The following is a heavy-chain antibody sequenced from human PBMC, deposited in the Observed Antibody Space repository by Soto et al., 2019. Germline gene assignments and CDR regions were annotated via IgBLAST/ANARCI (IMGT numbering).Heavy chain of an antibody. J-gene: IGHJ3*02. V-gene: IGHV4-39*07. CDR1: GGSISSSSYY. CDR3: ARDLTVTGGGLGAFDI. D-gene: IGHD7-27*01. CDR2: IYYSGST. Sequence: SETMSLTCTVSGGSISSSSYYWGWIRQPPGKGLEWMGGIYYSGSTYYNPSLKSRVTISVDTSKNQFSLKLSSVTAADTAVYYCARDLTVTGGGLGAFDIWGQGTMVTVSS.